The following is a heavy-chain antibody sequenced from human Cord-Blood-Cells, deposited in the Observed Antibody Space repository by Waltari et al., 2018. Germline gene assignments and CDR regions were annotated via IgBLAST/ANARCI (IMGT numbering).Heavy chain of an antibody. V-gene: IGHV3-30-3*01. CDR2: ISYDGSNK. CDR3: ARDGWGRTHYYYYGMDV. J-gene: IGHJ6*02. Sequence: QVQLVESGGGVVQPGRSLSLSCAASGLTFGSYAMYCVRQAPGKGLEWVAVISYDGSNKYYADSVKGRFTISRDNSKNTLYLQMNSLRAEDTAVYYCARDGWGRTHYYYYGMDVWGQGTTVTVSS. D-gene: IGHD6-19*01. CDR1: GLTFGSYA.